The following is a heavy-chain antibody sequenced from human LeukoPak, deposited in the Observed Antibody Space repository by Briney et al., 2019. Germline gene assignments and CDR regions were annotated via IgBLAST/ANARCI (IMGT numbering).Heavy chain of an antibody. V-gene: IGHV3-23*01. CDR1: GFPFTSA. Sequence: GGSLRLSCAASGFPFTSAVRWVRQAPGKGLVWVSRITGSGDEAFYADSLVGRFTIFRDNSKNTLYLQMSSLRAEDTAVYYCAKGVSQPNYYCEYWGRGTLVTVSS. J-gene: IGHJ4*02. D-gene: IGHD1-1*01. CDR3: AKGVSQPNYYCEY. CDR2: ITGSGDEA.